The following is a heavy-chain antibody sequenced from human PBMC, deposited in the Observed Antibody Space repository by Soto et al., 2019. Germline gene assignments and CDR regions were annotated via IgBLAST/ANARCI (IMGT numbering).Heavy chain of an antibody. J-gene: IGHJ3*02. CDR2: ISAYNGIT. D-gene: IGHD5-18*01. Sequence: GASVKVSCKASGYTFISNGISWVRQAPGQGLEWMGWISAYNGITNYAQKVQGRVTMTTDTSTSTAYMELRSLRSDDTAVYYCAKNRGNRYGFDAFDIWGQGTMVTVSS. V-gene: IGHV1-18*04. CDR1: GYTFISNG. CDR3: AKNRGNRYGFDAFDI.